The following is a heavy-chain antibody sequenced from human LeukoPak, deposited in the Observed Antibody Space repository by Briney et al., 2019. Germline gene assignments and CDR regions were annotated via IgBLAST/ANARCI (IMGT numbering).Heavy chain of an antibody. J-gene: IGHJ4*02. V-gene: IGHV3-9*01. CDR1: GFTFDDYA. Sequence: GGSLRLSCAASGFTFDDYAMHWVRQAPGKGLGWVSGISWNSGSIGYADSVKGRFTISRDNAKNSLYLQMNSLRAEDTALYYCAKAGYSSGWYYFDYWGQGTLVTVSS. CDR3: AKAGYSSGWYYFDY. D-gene: IGHD6-19*01. CDR2: ISWNSGSI.